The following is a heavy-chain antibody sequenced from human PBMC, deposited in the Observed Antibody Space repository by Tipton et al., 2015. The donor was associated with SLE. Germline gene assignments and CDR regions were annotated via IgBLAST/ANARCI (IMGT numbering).Heavy chain of an antibody. V-gene: IGHV3-23*03. Sequence: SLRLSCAASGFTFSSYAMSWVRQAPGKGLEWVSVIYSGGSTYYADSVKGRFTFSRDDSKSTLYLQMNSLRAEDTAVYYCAKDGAGTYFQHWGQGTLVTVSS. CDR2: IYSGGST. D-gene: IGHD6-13*01. CDR3: AKDGAGTYFQH. CDR1: GFTFSSYA. J-gene: IGHJ1*01.